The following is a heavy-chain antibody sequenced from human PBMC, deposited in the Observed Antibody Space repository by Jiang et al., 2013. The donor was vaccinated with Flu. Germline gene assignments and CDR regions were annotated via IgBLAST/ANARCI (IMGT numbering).Heavy chain of an antibody. CDR1: GYTFTGYY. Sequence: SGAEVKKPWASVKVSCKTSGYTFTGYYIHWVRQAPGQGLECMGWINPNSGGTNYAQKFQDRVTMTRDTSISTAYMELSRLRSDDTAVYYCARDKRPYITLNLMGNSYALDIWGQGTTVTVSS. J-gene: IGHJ6*02. V-gene: IGHV1-2*02. D-gene: IGHD3-3*01. CDR3: ARDKRPYITLNLMGNSYALDI. CDR2: INPNSGGT.